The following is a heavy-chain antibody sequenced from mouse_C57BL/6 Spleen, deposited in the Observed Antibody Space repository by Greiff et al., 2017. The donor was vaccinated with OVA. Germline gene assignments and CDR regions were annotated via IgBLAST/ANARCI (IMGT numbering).Heavy chain of an antibody. J-gene: IGHJ2*01. CDR2: IDPETGGT. D-gene: IGHD1-1*01. CDR1: GYTFTDYE. CDR3: TRSRDYGSTFDY. V-gene: IGHV1-15*01. Sequence: VQLQESGAELVRPGASVTLSCKASGYTFTDYEMHWVKQTPVHGLEWIGAIDPETGGTAYNQKFKGKAILTADKSSSTAYMELRSLTSEDSAVYYCTRSRDYGSTFDYWGQGTTLTVSS.